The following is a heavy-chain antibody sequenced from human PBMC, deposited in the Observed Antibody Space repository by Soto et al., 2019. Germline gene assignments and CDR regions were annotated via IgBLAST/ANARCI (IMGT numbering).Heavy chain of an antibody. CDR1: GFTFSSYA. CDR2: ISGSSGST. Sequence: EVQLLESGGGLVQPGGSLRLSCAASGFTFSSYAMNWVRQAPGKGLEWVSAISGSSGSTYYADSVKGRFTISRDNSKNTLYLQMNSLRAEDTAVYYCAKEGSSSSHFDCWGQGSLVTVSS. CDR3: AKEGSSSSHFDC. D-gene: IGHD6-6*01. V-gene: IGHV3-23*01. J-gene: IGHJ4*02.